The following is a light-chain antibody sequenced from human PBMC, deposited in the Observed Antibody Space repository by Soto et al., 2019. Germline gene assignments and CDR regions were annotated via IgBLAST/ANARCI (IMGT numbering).Light chain of an antibody. CDR1: QEIYGY. CDR3: QNLHWT. CDR2: GVS. J-gene: IGKJ1*01. Sequence: IHLTQSPSSLSASVGDRVTITCRASQEIYGYLAWYQQKPGKAPKLLIYGVSTLQDGVSSRFSGRGDVTYFSLTISSQQTETFSTYYYQNLHWTFGPGT. V-gene: IGKV1-9*01.